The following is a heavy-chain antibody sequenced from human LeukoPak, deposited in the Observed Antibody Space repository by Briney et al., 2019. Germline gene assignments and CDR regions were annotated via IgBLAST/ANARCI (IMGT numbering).Heavy chain of an antibody. CDR1: GFSLSTIEMR. J-gene: IGHJ4*02. CDR3: ARTPPGYRYGYSFDY. Sequence: SGPALVKPTQTLTLTCTFSGFSLSTIEMRVSWIRQPPGKALEWLARIDWDDDKFYSTSLKTRLTISKDTSKNQVVLTMTNMDPVDTATYYCARTPPGYRYGYSFDYWGQGTLVTVSS. CDR2: IDWDDDK. V-gene: IGHV2-70*04. D-gene: IGHD5-18*01.